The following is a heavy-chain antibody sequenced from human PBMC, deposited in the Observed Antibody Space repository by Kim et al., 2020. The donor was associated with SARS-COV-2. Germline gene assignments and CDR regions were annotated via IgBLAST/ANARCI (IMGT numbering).Heavy chain of an antibody. CDR2: IYHSGST. J-gene: IGHJ4*02. CDR1: GGSISSSNW. D-gene: IGHD6-19*01. V-gene: IGHV4-4*02. CDR3: ARSQVAVEVGGLDH. Sequence: SETLSLTCVVSGGSISSSNWWTWVRQPPGKGLEWIGEIYHSGSTNYKPSLRSRVTISVDKSKNQFSLKLNSVTAADTAMYYCARSQVAVEVGGLDHWGQG.